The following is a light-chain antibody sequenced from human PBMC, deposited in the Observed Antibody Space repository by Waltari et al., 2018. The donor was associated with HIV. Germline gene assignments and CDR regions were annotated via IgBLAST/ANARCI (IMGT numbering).Light chain of an antibody. V-gene: IGKV1-9*01. CDR3: QQLNSYPRT. Sequence: DIQLPQSPSFLSTSVGDTVTLTCRASQCITSYLAWYQQKPGKAPKLLIYAASTLQSGVPSRFSGSGSGTEFTLTISSLQPDDFATYYCQQLNSYPRTFGQGTRLE. J-gene: IGKJ5*01. CDR2: AAS. CDR1: QCITSY.